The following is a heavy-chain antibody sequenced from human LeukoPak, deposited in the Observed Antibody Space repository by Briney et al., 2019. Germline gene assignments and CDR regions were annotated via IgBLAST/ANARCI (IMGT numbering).Heavy chain of an antibody. CDR2: INSDGSSI. Sequence: PGGSLRLSCAASGFTLSSYWMHWVRQAPGKGLVWVSRINSDGSSITYADSVKGRFTISRDNAKNSLYLQMNSLRAEDTAVYYCAELGITMIGGVWGKGTTVTISS. CDR1: GFTLSSYW. CDR3: AELGITMIGGV. J-gene: IGHJ6*04. V-gene: IGHV3-74*01. D-gene: IGHD3-10*02.